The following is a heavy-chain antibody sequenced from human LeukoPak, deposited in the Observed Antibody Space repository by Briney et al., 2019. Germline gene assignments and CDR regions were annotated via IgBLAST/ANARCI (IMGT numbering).Heavy chain of an antibody. J-gene: IGHJ4*02. V-gene: IGHV4-34*01. CDR2: INHSGST. CDR1: GGSFSGYY. CDR3: ARGGYGDDY. Sequence: PSETLSLTCAVYGGSFSGYYWSWIRQPPGKGLEWIGEINHSGSTNYNPSLKSRVTISVDTSKNQFSLKLSSVTAADTAVYYCARGGYGDDYWGQETLVTVSS. D-gene: IGHD4-17*01.